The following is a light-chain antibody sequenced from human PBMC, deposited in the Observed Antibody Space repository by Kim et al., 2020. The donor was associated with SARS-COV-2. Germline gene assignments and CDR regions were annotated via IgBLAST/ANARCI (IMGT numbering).Light chain of an antibody. CDR1: QDISNY. CDR2: DAS. J-gene: IGKJ2*01. Sequence: DIQMTQFPSSLFASVGDRVSITCQASQDISNYVNWYQQKPGKAPKLLIYDASNLETGVPSRFSGSGSGTDFTFTINSLQPEDIATYYCQQYEALYTFGQGTKLEI. CDR3: QQYEALYT. V-gene: IGKV1-33*01.